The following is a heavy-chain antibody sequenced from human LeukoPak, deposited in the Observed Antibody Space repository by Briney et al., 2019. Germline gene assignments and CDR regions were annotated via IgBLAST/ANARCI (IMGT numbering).Heavy chain of an antibody. V-gene: IGHV4-61*02. CDR2: ISTSGNT. CDR1: GGSISSGSFC. Sequence: SETLSLTCTVSGGSISSGSFCWSWIRQSAGKGLEWIGRISTSGNTNHNPSLKSRVSISVDTSKNQFSLKLSSVTAADTAVYYCARRKGDNYYYYMDVWGKGTTVTVSS. J-gene: IGHJ6*03. CDR3: ARRKGDNYYYYMDV. D-gene: IGHD3-16*01.